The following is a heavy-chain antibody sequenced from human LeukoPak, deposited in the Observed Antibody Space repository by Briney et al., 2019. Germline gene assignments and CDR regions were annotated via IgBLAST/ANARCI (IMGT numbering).Heavy chain of an antibody. Sequence: KPSETLSLTCTVSGGSISSYYWSWIRQPAGKGLEWIGRIYTSGSTNYNPSLKSRVTMSVDTSKNQFSLKLSSVTAADTAVYYCARDETESGYDFLGDWFDPWGQGTLVTVSS. CDR1: GGSISSYY. CDR2: IYTSGST. V-gene: IGHV4-4*07. CDR3: ARDETESGYDFLGDWFDP. J-gene: IGHJ5*02. D-gene: IGHD5-12*01.